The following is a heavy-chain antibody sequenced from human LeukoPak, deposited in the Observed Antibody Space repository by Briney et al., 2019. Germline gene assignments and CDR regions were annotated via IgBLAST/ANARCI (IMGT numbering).Heavy chain of an antibody. CDR2: IYYSGSA. D-gene: IGHD3-9*01. V-gene: IGHV4-39*07. CDR3: ARFQGYYDILTGYSTLYYYYGMDV. J-gene: IGHJ6*02. Sequence: SETLSLTCTVSGGSISGSSYYWGWILQPPGKGLEWIGSIYYSGSAYYNPSLKSRVTISVDTSKNQFSLKLSSVTAADTAVYYCARFQGYYDILTGYSTLYYYYGMDVWGQGTTVTVSS. CDR1: GGSISGSSYY.